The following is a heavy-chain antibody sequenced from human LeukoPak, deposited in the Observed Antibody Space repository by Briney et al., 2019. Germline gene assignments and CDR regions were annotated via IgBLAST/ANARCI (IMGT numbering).Heavy chain of an antibody. V-gene: IGHV3-74*01. CDR3: ARGYSSGYRIDY. D-gene: IGHD5-18*01. J-gene: IGHJ4*02. CDR1: GFTFSSYW. CDR2: INSDGSTT. Sequence: GGSLRLSSAASGFTFSSYWMHWVRQAPGKGLVWVSRINSDGSTTSYADSVKGRFTISRDNAKKTLYLQMNSLRAEDTAIYYCARGYSSGYRIDYWGQGTLVTVSS.